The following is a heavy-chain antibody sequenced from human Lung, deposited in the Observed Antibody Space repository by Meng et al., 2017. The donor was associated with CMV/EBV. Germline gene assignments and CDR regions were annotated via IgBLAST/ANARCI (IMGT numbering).Heavy chain of an antibody. CDR2: INQGGNEK. D-gene: IGHD2-2*01. Sequence: GGSXRLXCEASGFMFSNNWMSWVRQAPGKGLEWVANINQGGNEKYHVDSVRGRFTISRDNGNKSLSLQMNSLRVEDTALYYCATTSNGFFYSWGQGEVVTVSS. J-gene: IGHJ4*02. CDR1: GFMFSNNW. CDR3: ATTSNGFFYS. V-gene: IGHV3-7*01.